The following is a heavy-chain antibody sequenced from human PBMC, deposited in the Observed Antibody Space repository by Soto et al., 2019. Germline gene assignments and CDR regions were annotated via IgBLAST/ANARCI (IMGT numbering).Heavy chain of an antibody. CDR3: ARAYVSGARSRLLFDP. V-gene: IGHV1-69*06. J-gene: IGHJ5*02. Sequence: QVQLLQSGAEVQKPGSSVKVSCKASGGTFSSYAISWVRQAPGQGLEWMGVIIPIFGTANYAQKFQGRVMMTADKSTSTDYMELSSLRSEETAVYYCARAYVSGARSRLLFDPWGQGTLVTVSS. CDR1: GGTFSSYA. CDR2: IIPIFGTA. D-gene: IGHD3-10*01.